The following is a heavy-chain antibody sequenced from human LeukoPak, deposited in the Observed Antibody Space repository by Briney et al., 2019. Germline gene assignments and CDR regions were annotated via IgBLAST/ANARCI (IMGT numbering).Heavy chain of an antibody. J-gene: IGHJ3*02. Sequence: SETLSLTCTVSGGSISSSSYYWGWIRQPPGKGLEWIGSIYYSGSTYYNPSLKSRVTISVDTSKNQFSLKLSSVTAADTAVYYCARVKGGEWLRREVQYGFDIWGQGTMVTVSS. CDR2: IYYSGST. CDR3: ARVKGGEWLRREVQYGFDI. V-gene: IGHV4-39*07. CDR1: GGSISSSSYY. D-gene: IGHD5-12*01.